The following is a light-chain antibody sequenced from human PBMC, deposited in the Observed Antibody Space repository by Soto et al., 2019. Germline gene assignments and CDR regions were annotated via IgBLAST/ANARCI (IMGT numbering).Light chain of an antibody. CDR3: QQYNNWPYT. CDR1: QSLSSN. V-gene: IGKV3-15*01. Sequence: EIVVTQSPATLSVSPRERASLSCRASQSLSSNLAWYQQKPGQAPRLLMYDTSTRAADIPARFSGSGSGTEFTLTISSLQSEDFAVYYCQQYNNWPYTFGQGTRLEIK. CDR2: DTS. J-gene: IGKJ5*01.